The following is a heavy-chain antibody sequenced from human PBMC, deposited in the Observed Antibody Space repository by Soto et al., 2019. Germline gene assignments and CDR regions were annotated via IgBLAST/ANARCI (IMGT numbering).Heavy chain of an antibody. CDR1: GFTFSSYG. V-gene: IGHV3-30*18. J-gene: IGHJ6*03. CDR3: AKGIYDFLSGYYTDYYYYMDV. D-gene: IGHD3-3*01. Sequence: QVQLVESGGGVVQPGRSLRLSCAASGFTFSSYGMHWVRQAPGKGLEWVAVISYDGSNKYYADSVKGRFTISRDNSKNTLYLQMNSLRAEDTAVYYCAKGIYDFLSGYYTDYYYYMDVWGKGTTVTVSS. CDR2: ISYDGSNK.